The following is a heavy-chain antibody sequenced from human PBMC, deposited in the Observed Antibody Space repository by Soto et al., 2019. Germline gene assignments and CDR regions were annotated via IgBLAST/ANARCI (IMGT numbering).Heavy chain of an antibody. CDR1: GGSISSYY. CDR3: ARSIVEDIVLMVYATPLQFDP. D-gene: IGHD2-8*01. CDR2: IYYSGST. V-gene: IGHV4-59*01. J-gene: IGHJ5*02. Sequence: SETLSLTCTVSGGSISSYYWSWIRQPPGKGLEWIGYIYYSGSTNYNPSLKSRVTISVDTSKNQFSLKLSSVTAADTAVYYCARSIVEDIVLMVYATPLQFDPWGQGTLVTVSS.